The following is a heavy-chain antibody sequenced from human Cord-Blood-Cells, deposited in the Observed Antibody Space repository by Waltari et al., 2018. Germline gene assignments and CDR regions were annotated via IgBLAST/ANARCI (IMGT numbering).Heavy chain of an antibody. CDR1: GFTFSSYG. Sequence: QVQLVESGGGVVQPGRSLRLSCAASGFTFSSYGMHWVRQAPGKGLEWVAVISYDGSNKYYADSVKGRFAISRDNSKNTLYLQMNSRRAEDTAVYYCAKDRGDYYYYYGMDVWGQGTTVTVSS. D-gene: IGHD3-10*01. V-gene: IGHV3-30*18. J-gene: IGHJ6*02. CDR2: ISYDGSNK. CDR3: AKDRGDYYYYYGMDV.